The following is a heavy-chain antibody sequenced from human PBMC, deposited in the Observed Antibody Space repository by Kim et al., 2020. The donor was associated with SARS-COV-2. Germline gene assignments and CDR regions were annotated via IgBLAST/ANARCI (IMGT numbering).Heavy chain of an antibody. Sequence: GGSLRLSCAASGFSFGTYAFSSYAMSWVRQAPGKGLEWVSGLSGSGGSTYYADSVKGRFTISRDNSKNMLYLQMNSLRTEDTAVYYCAKDPVGWVGDA. V-gene: IGHV3-23*01. CDR1: GFSFGTYAFSSYA. CDR3: AKDPVGWVGDA. J-gene: IGHJ3*01. D-gene: IGHD1-26*01. CDR2: LSGSGGST.